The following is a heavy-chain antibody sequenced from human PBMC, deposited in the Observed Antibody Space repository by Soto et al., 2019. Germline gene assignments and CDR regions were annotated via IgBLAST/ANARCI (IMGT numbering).Heavy chain of an antibody. Sequence: ASVKVSCKAFGFIFNNYAISWVRQAPGQGLEWMGWISANSGNTSYAQKLQGRVTMTTDTSTSTAYMELRSLRSDDTAVYYCATAGNYDSSGRDFWGQGTLVTVS. CDR3: ATAGNYDSSGRDF. CDR2: ISANSGNT. CDR1: GFIFNNYA. V-gene: IGHV1-18*04. D-gene: IGHD3-22*01. J-gene: IGHJ4*02.